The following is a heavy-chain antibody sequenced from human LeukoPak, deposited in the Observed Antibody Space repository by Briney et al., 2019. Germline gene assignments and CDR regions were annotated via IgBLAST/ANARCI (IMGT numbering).Heavy chain of an antibody. CDR1: GYTFSDFG. J-gene: IGHJ4*02. D-gene: IGHD4-17*01. CDR3: VRWADDYENF. V-gene: IGHV1-18*01. CDR2: ISAHSGDT. Sequence: ASVKVSCKALGYTFSDFGISWVRQAAGQGLEWMGWISAHSGDTNYPQNLQARVTLTTETSTSTAYMELRSLRSDDTAVYYCVRWADDYENFWGQGTLVTVSS.